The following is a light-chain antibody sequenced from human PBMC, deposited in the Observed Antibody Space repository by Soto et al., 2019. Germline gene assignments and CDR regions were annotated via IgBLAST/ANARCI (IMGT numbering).Light chain of an antibody. CDR3: SSYTSSNVV. CDR1: SSDVGGYNY. Sequence: QSALTQPASVSGSPGQSITISCTGTSSDVGGYNYVSWYQQHPGKAPELMIYEVSNRPSGVSNRFSGSKSGNTASLTISGLQAEDEADYYCSSYTSSNVVFGGGTKLTVL. V-gene: IGLV2-14*01. J-gene: IGLJ2*01. CDR2: EVS.